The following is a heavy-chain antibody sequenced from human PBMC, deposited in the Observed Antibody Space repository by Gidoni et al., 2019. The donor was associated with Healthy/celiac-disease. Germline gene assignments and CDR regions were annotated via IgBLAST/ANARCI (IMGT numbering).Heavy chain of an antibody. J-gene: IGHJ4*02. D-gene: IGHD1-26*01. V-gene: IGHV1-69*06. CDR1: GGSSSSYA. Sequence: HVQLVQSGAEVKTPGSSAKISCKASGGSSSSYAISWVRQAPGQGLEWMGGFIPIFDTANYAQKFQGKVTITADKYTSKAYMELSRMRSGDTAVDYCARRNIVGATTRVFDYWGQGTLVTVSS. CDR3: ARRNIVGATTRVFDY. CDR2: FIPIFDTA.